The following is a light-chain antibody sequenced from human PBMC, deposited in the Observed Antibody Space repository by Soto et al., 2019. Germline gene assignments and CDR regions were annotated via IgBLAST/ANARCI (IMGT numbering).Light chain of an antibody. CDR3: QQYGSSPIT. V-gene: IGKV3-20*01. CDR1: QTVRNNY. Sequence: VVLTQSPGTPSLSPGERATLSCRASQTVRNNYLAWYQQKPGQAPRLLIYDASSRATGIPDRFSGGGSGTDFTLTISRLEPEDFAVYYCQQYGSSPITFGQGTRLEIK. CDR2: DAS. J-gene: IGKJ5*01.